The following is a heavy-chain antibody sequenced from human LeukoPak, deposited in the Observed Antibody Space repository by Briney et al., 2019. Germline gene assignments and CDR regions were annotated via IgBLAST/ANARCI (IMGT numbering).Heavy chain of an antibody. CDR3: ASEIKDIVVVPAAKVASWFDP. CDR1: GCTFSSYA. CDR2: IIPILGIA. Sequence: GASVKVSCKASGCTFSSYAISWVRQAPGQGLEWMGRIIPILGIANYAQKFQGRVTITADKSTSTAYMELSSLRSEDTAVYYCASEIKDIVVVPAAKVASWFDPWGQGTLVTVSS. D-gene: IGHD2-2*01. V-gene: IGHV1-69*04. J-gene: IGHJ5*02.